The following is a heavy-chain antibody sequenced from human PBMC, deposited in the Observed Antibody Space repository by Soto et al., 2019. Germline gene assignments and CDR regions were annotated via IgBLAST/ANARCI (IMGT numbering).Heavy chain of an antibody. CDR3: SRYWCRAVADPGDFDS. D-gene: IGHD6-19*01. CDR2: IIPIFGTA. V-gene: IGHV1-69*01. CDR1: GGTFSSYA. J-gene: IGHJ4*02. Sequence: QVQLVQSGAEVKKPGSSVKVSCKASGGTFSSYAISWVRQAPGQGLEWMGGIIPIFGTANYAQKFQCRVTITADESTSTAYMEVSSLRSEDTAVYYCSRYWCRAVADPGDFDSWGQGTLVTVSS.